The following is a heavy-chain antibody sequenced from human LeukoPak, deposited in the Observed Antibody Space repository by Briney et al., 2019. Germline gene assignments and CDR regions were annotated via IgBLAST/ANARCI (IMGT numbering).Heavy chain of an antibody. V-gene: IGHV4-38-2*01. D-gene: IGHD3-10*01. CDR3: ARTSFMVRGVIGGFLRY. Sequence: PSETLSLTCAVSGYSISSGYYWGWIRQPPGKGLEWIGSIYHSGSTYYNPSLKSRVTISVDTSKNQFSLKLSSVTAADTAVYYCARTSFMVRGVIGGFLRYWGQGTLVTVSS. J-gene: IGHJ4*02. CDR1: GYSISSGYY. CDR2: IYHSGST.